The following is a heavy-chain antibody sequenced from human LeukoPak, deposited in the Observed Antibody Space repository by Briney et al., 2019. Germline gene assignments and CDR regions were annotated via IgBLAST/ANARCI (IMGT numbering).Heavy chain of an antibody. CDR3: ARGYPGCGGDCYSDY. CDR2: IYYTGST. Sequence: SETLSLTCTVSGGSISSYFWGWIRQPPGKGLEWIGYIYYTGSTNYNPSLKSRVTISVDTSKNQFSPKLSSVTAADTAVYYCARGYPGCGGDCYSDYWGQGTLVTVSS. D-gene: IGHD2-21*02. J-gene: IGHJ4*02. CDR1: GGSISSYF. V-gene: IGHV4-59*01.